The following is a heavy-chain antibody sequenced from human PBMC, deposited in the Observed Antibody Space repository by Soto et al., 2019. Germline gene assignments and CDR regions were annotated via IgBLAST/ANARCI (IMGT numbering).Heavy chain of an antibody. J-gene: IGHJ4*02. D-gene: IGHD3-10*01. V-gene: IGHV4-4*02. CDR1: GGSISSSNW. CDR3: ARLKWFGIFDY. CDR2: IYHSGST. Sequence: SETLSLTCAVSGGSISSSNWWSWVRQPPGKGLEWIGEIYHSGSTNYNPSLKSRVTISVDTSKNQFSLKLSSVTAADTAVYYCARLKWFGIFDYWGQGTLVTVSS.